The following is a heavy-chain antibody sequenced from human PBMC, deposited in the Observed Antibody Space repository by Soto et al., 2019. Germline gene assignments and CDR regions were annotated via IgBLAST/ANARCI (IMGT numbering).Heavy chain of an antibody. D-gene: IGHD6-19*01. CDR1: GGTFSRYV. CDR3: ARGGIAVAGTDYYGMDV. Sequence: QVQLVQSGAEVKKPGSSVKVSCKASGGTFSRYVITWVRQAPGQGLEWMGRIIPILGIANYAQKFQGRVTITADKSTSTADMELSSLRSEDTAVYYCARGGIAVAGTDYYGMDVWGQGTTVTVSS. V-gene: IGHV1-69*04. CDR2: IIPILGIA. J-gene: IGHJ6*02.